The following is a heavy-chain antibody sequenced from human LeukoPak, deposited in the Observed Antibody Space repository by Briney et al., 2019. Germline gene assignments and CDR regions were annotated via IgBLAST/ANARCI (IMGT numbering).Heavy chain of an antibody. CDR1: GYTFTSYG. V-gene: IGHV1-18*01. J-gene: IGHJ6*02. CDR3: ARHDYGDYENYYYGMDV. D-gene: IGHD4-17*01. CDR2: ISAYNGNT. Sequence: ASVKVSRKASGYTFTSYGISWVRQAPGQGLEWMGWISAYNGNTNYAQKLQGRVTMTTDTSTSTAYMELRSLRSDDTAVYYCARHDYGDYENYYYGMDVWGQGTTVTVSS.